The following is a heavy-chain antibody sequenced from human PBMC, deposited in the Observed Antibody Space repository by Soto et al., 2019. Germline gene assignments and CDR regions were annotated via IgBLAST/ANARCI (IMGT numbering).Heavy chain of an antibody. Sequence: PSQTLSLTCAISGDSVSSNSAAWNWIRQSPSRGLEWLGRTYYRSKWYNDYAVSVKSRITINPDTSKNQFSLQLNSVTPEDTAVYYCARVRPRIAAAGTRLPNAAFDIWGQGTMVTVSS. D-gene: IGHD6-13*01. V-gene: IGHV6-1*01. CDR3: ARVRPRIAAAGTRLPNAAFDI. CDR2: TYYRSKWYN. J-gene: IGHJ3*02. CDR1: GDSVSSNSAA.